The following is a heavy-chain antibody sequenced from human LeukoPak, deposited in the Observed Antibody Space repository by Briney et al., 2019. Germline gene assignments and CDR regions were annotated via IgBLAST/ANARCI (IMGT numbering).Heavy chain of an antibody. D-gene: IGHD5-18*01. CDR1: GYTFTSYY. CDR3: ARDKEGRGYSYGNPDY. V-gene: IGHV1-46*01. CDR2: INPSGGST. Sequence: ASVKVSCKASGYTFTSYYKHWVRQAPGQGLEWMGIINPSGGSTSYAQKFQGRVTMTRDTSTSTVYMELSSLRSEDTAVYYCARDKEGRGYSYGNPDYWGQGTLVTVSS. J-gene: IGHJ4*02.